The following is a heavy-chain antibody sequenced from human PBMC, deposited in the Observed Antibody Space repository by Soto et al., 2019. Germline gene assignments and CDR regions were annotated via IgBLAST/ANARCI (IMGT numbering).Heavy chain of an antibody. J-gene: IGHJ4*02. Sequence: SETLSLTCTVSGGSISSSSYYWGWIRQPPGKGLEWIGSIYYSGSTYYNPSLKSRVTISVDTSKNQFSLKLSSVTAADTAVYYCAKGYYDFWSGYYYWGQGTLVTVSS. CDR3: AKGYYDFWSGYYY. CDR1: GGSISSSSYY. CDR2: IYYSGST. D-gene: IGHD3-3*01. V-gene: IGHV4-39*07.